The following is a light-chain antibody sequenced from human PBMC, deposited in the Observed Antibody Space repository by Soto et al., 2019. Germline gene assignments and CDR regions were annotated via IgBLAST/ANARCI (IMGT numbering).Light chain of an antibody. CDR3: AAWDDSLNGPL. V-gene: IGLV1-36*01. CDR2: SDD. CDR1: SSNIGKNP. Sequence: QSVLTQPPSVSEAPRQRVTISCSGSSSNIGKNPVNWYQQLPGEAPKLLIYSDDLLPSGVSDRFSASKSGTSASLAISGVQSDDEAVYYCAAWDDSLNGPLFGGGTKVTVL. J-gene: IGLJ2*01.